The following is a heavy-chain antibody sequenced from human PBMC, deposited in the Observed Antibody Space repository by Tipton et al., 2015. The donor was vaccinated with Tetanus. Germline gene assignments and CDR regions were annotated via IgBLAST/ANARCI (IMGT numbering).Heavy chain of an antibody. V-gene: IGHV5-51*01. J-gene: IGHJ4*02. CDR3: ARAHCSDGVCNFDS. CDR2: IYPGDSDT. CDR1: GYIFTNYW. Sequence: VQLVQSGGEVKKPGESLKISCKGSGYIFTNYWIGWVRQMPGQGLEWMGIIYPGDSDTRYSPSFQGQVTIAVDKSINSAYLQWSSLRASDPSMFYCARAHCSDGVCNFDSWGQGALVTVAS. D-gene: IGHD2-8*01.